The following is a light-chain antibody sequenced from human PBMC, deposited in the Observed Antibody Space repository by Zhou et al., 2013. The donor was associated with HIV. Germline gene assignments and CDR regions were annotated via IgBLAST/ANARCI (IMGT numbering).Light chain of an antibody. CDR3: QQYNGHST. V-gene: IGKV1D-16*01. CDR2: SAS. Sequence: DIQMIQFPSSMSASVGDRVIIVCRASEDITSSLGWYQQRPGRAPKLLIYSASRLQDGVPSRFIGSGSGTEFTLTISSLQPDDFATYYCQQYNGHSTFGQGDQSGNQT. J-gene: IGKJ1*01. CDR1: EDITSS.